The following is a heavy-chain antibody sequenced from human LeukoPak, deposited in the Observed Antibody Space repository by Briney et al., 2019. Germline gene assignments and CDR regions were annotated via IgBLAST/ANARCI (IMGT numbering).Heavy chain of an antibody. D-gene: IGHD6-13*01. CDR2: IYPGDSDT. J-gene: IGHJ5*02. V-gene: IGHV5-51*01. Sequence: GESLKISCKGSGYSFTSYWIGWVRQMPGKGLEWMGIIYPGDSDTRYSPSFQGQVTISADKSISTAYLQWSSLKASDTAMYYCARHGLGMYSSSWYDDWGQGTLVTVSS. CDR3: ARHGLGMYSSSWYDD. CDR1: GYSFTSYW.